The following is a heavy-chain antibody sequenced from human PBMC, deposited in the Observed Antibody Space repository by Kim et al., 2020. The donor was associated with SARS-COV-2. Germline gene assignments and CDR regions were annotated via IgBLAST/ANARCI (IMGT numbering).Heavy chain of an antibody. J-gene: IGHJ4*02. Sequence: GGSLRLSCAASGFTFTNYALHWVRQAPGKGLEWVAVTSYDGNNKYYADSVKGRFTISRDNSKNTLYLQINGLRAEDTAVYYCGRAGYFGSWSHCDYWGQGTLVTVSS. V-gene: IGHV3-30-3*01. CDR3: GRAGYFGSWSHCDY. CDR1: GFTFTNYA. CDR2: TSYDGNNK. D-gene: IGHD3-10*01.